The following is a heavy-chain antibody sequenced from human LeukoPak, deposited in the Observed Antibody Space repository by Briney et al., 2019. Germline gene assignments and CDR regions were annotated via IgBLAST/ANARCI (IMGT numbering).Heavy chain of an antibody. J-gene: IGHJ4*02. V-gene: IGHV3-30-3*02. CDR3: AKQLGYCSDGSCYFPY. CDR2: ISFDLNSK. D-gene: IGHD2-15*01. CDR1: GFTFSDYV. Sequence: GKSLRLSCVASGFTFSDYVIHWVRQAPGKGLEWVAVISFDLNSKYYSDSVKGRFTISRDNSKNTVYLQMNSLRAEDTAVYYCAKQLGYCSDGSCYFPYWGQGTLVTVSS.